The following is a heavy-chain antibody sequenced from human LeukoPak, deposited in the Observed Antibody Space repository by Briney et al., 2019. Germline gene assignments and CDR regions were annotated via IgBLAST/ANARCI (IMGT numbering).Heavy chain of an antibody. CDR2: ISGSGGST. CDR3: AKDPFGHYGMDV. V-gene: IGHV3-23*01. J-gene: IGHJ6*02. D-gene: IGHD3-16*01. Sequence: GGSLRLSCAASGFTFSSYAMSWVRQAPGKGLEWVSAISGSGGSTYYADSVKGRFTISRDNSKNTLYLQMNSLRAEDTAVCYCAKDPFGHYGMDVWGQGTTVTVSS. CDR1: GFTFSSYA.